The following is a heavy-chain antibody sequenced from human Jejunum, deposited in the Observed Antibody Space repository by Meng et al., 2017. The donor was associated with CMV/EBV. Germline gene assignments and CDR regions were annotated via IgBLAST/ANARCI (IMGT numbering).Heavy chain of an antibody. CDR3: ARDDGKGYYGTDY. D-gene: IGHD3-22*01. Sequence: AAAGFTFSSDSRNWVRQAPGKGLEWVSSISSSSSYIYYADSVKGRFTISRDNAKNSLYLQMNSLRAEDTAVYYCARDDGKGYYGTDYWGQGTLVTVSS. CDR1: GFTFSSDS. J-gene: IGHJ4*02. CDR2: ISSSSSYI. V-gene: IGHV3-21*01.